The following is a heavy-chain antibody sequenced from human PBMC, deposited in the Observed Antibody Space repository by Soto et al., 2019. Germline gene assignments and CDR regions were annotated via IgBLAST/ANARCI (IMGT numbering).Heavy chain of an antibody. CDR2: ISWNGGNI. Sequence: EVQLVESGGGLVQPGRSLRLSCAASGFTFDDYAMHWVRQAPGKGLEWVSGISWNGGNIGYADSVKGRFTISRDNAKNSLYLQMNSLRAEDTALYYCAQDSGRGGGGYFQHWGQGTLVTVSS. J-gene: IGHJ1*01. D-gene: IGHD1-26*01. V-gene: IGHV3-9*01. CDR3: AQDSGRGGGGYFQH. CDR1: GFTFDDYA.